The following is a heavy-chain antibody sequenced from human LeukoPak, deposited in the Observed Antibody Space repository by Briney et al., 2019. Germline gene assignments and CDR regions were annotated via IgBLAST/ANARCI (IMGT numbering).Heavy chain of an antibody. J-gene: IGHJ4*02. CDR2: IYPGDSDT. D-gene: IGHD3-10*01. CDR3: ARRGYGSGNYYYPN. Sequence: GESLKISCKGSGYSFTNHYIGWVRLMPGKGLEWMGIIYPGDSDTRYSPPIQGQVTISADKSISTAYLQWSSLKASDTAMYYCARRGYGSGNYYYPNWGQGTLVTVSS. CDR1: GYSFTNHY. V-gene: IGHV5-51*01.